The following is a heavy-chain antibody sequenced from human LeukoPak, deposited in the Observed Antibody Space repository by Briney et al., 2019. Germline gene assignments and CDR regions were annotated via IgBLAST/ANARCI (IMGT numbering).Heavy chain of an antibody. Sequence: GGSLRLSCAASGFTFSDYYMSWIRQAPGKGLEWVSYISSSGNTIYYADSVKGRFTASRDNSKNTVYLQMDSLRVEDTAIYYCAGDKGKIALDHWGQGTLITVSS. CDR3: AGDKGKIALDH. CDR1: GFTFSDYY. CDR2: ISSSGNTI. J-gene: IGHJ4*02. V-gene: IGHV3-11*04.